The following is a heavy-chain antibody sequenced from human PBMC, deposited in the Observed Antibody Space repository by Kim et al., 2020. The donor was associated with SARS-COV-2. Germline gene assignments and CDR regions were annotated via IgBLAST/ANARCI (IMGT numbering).Heavy chain of an antibody. V-gene: IGHV3-53*01. Sequence: GGSLRLSCAASGLTVSSNYMSWVRQAPGKGLDWVSVIYSGGSTYYADSVKGRFTISRDDSKNKLYLKRNSLRAADTAVYYCTRDTGYSYGYAFDYWGQGTLVTVSS. CDR1: GLTVSSNY. CDR2: IYSGGST. CDR3: TRDTGYSYGYAFDY. J-gene: IGHJ4*02. D-gene: IGHD5-18*01.